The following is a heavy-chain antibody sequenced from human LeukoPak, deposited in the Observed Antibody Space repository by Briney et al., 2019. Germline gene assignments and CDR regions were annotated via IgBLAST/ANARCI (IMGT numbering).Heavy chain of an antibody. Sequence: GGSLRLSCAASGFTFSDYWMHWVRQAPGKGLVWVSRINSDGRSTSYADSVKGRFTISRDNAKNTLYLQMNSLRAEDTAEYYCAGGARGYTYGYTYWGQGTLVTVSS. V-gene: IGHV3-74*01. CDR2: INSDGRST. D-gene: IGHD5-18*01. CDR3: AGGARGYTYGYTY. CDR1: GFTFSDYW. J-gene: IGHJ4*02.